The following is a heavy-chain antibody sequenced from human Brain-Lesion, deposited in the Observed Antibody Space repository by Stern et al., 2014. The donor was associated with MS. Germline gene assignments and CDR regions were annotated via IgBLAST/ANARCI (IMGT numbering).Heavy chain of an antibody. V-gene: IGHV3-9*01. J-gene: IGHJ4*02. Sequence: MQLVQSGGDLVQPGRSLRLSCAAFGFTFADYAMHWVRQAPGKGLEWVAGISWNSGTIGYADSVKGRFTTSRDNAYSSLYLQMNSLRPEDTALYYCARDITGSSAYFAYWGQGTLVTVSS. CDR1: GFTFADYA. CDR3: ARDITGSSAYFAY. D-gene: IGHD1-14*01. CDR2: ISWNSGTI.